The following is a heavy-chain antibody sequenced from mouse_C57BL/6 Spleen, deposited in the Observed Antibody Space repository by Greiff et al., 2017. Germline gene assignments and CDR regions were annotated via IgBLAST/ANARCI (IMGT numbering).Heavy chain of an antibody. CDR3: ARQGYYSNSWYVDV. CDR1: GFTFSSYG. CDR2: ISSGGSYT. D-gene: IGHD2-5*01. J-gene: IGHJ1*03. V-gene: IGHV5-6*01. Sequence: EVQGVESGGDLVKPGGSLKLSCAASGFTFSSYGMSWVRQTPDKRLEWVATISSGGSYTYYPDSVKGRFTISRDNAKNTLYLQMSSLKSEDTAMYYCARQGYYSNSWYVDVWCTWTTVTVSS.